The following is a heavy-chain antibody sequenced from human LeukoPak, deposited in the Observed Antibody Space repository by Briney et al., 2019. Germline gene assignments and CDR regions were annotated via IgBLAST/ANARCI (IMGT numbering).Heavy chain of an antibody. CDR3: ARDRVYCSSTSCTNCFDP. D-gene: IGHD2-2*01. V-gene: IGHV1-3*01. Sequence: GASVKVSCKASGYTFTSYAMHWVRQAPGQRLEWMGWINAGNGNTKYSQRFQGRVTITRDTSASTAYMELSSLRSEDTAVYYCARDRVYCSSTSCTNCFDPWGQGTLVTVSS. CDR2: INAGNGNT. CDR1: GYTFTSYA. J-gene: IGHJ5*02.